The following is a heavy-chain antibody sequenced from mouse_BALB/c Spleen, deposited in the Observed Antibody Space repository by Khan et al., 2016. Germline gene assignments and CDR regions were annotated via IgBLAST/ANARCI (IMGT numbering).Heavy chain of an antibody. CDR1: GYSITSDYA. J-gene: IGHJ1*01. CDR3: TIPPTATRDFDV. V-gene: IGHV3-2*02. D-gene: IGHD1-2*01. Sequence: EVQLQESGPGLVKPSQSLSLTCTVTGYSITSDYAWNWIRQFPGNKLEWMGYIRYSGSTTYNPSLKSRISITRDTSKNQFFLQLYSVTTEDTATYYCTIPPTATRDFDVWGAGTTVTVSS. CDR2: IRYSGST.